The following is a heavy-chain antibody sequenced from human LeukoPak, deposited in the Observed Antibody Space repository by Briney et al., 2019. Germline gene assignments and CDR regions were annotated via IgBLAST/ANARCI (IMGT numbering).Heavy chain of an antibody. Sequence: ASVKVSYKASGYTFTSYYMHWVRQAPGQGLEWMGIINPSGGSTSYAQKFQGRVTMTRDTSTSTVYMELSSLRSEDTAVYYCARDEIAAAYGTNWFDPWGQGTLVTVSS. J-gene: IGHJ5*02. CDR2: INPSGGST. V-gene: IGHV1-46*01. CDR1: GYTFTSYY. D-gene: IGHD6-13*01. CDR3: ARDEIAAAYGTNWFDP.